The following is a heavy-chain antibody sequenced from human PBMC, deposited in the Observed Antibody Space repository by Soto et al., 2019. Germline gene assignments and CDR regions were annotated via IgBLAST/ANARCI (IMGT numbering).Heavy chain of an antibody. Sequence: ASVKVSCKASGYTFTSYDINWVRQANGQGLEWMGWMNPNSGNTGYAQKFQGRVTMTRNTSISTAYMGLSSLRSEDTAVYYCARGGPRWWELPLYYYYYGMDVWGQGTTVTVSS. D-gene: IGHD2-15*01. V-gene: IGHV1-8*01. CDR1: GYTFTSYD. J-gene: IGHJ6*02. CDR2: MNPNSGNT. CDR3: ARGGPRWWELPLYYYYYGMDV.